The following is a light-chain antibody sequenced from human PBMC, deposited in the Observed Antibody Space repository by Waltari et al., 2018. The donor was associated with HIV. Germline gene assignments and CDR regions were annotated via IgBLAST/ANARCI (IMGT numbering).Light chain of an antibody. CDR2: GAS. V-gene: IGKV1-39*01. CDR1: QRVGRS. Sequence: DIQLTQSPSSLSASVGDRVSITCRASQRVGRSLHWYQQIPGRAPSLVVYGASDLRDGVPSRFSASGSGTLFTLTIRSLQPEDFAAYYCQQSYSFPRTFGQGTRV. CDR3: QQSYSFPRT. J-gene: IGKJ1*01.